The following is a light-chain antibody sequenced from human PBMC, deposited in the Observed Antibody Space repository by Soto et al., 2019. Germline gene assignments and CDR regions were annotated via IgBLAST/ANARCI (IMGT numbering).Light chain of an antibody. Sequence: EIVLTQSPATLSLSPGERATLSCRASQSVSSYLAWYQQKPGQAPRLLIYDASNRATGIPARFSGSGSGTDFTLTISSLGPEDSALYYCQQRSNWITFGQGTRLEIK. V-gene: IGKV3-11*01. CDR3: QQRSNWIT. J-gene: IGKJ5*01. CDR2: DAS. CDR1: QSVSSY.